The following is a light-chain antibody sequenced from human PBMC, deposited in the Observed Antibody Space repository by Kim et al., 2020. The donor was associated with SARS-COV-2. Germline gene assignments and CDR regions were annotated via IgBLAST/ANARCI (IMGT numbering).Light chain of an antibody. Sequence: DVVMTQSPLSLPVTLGQPASISCRSSQSLVRSNGNKWLSWYQQRPGQSPRRLIYKISNRDSGVPDRFSGSGSGTDFTLKISRVEAEDVGVYYCMQAPHTPRTFGRGTKVDIK. V-gene: IGKV2-30*02. CDR2: KIS. CDR1: QSLVRSNGNKW. CDR3: MQAPHTPRT. J-gene: IGKJ4*01.